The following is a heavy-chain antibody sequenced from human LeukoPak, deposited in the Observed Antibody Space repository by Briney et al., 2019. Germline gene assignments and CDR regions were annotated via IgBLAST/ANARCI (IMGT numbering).Heavy chain of an antibody. CDR3: ARLVPERFFQLNPEGYYDY. V-gene: IGHV4-59*12. CDR2: MDYSGST. Sequence: SETLSLTCTVSGGSISDYYWTWIRQSPGTGLEWIGYMDYSGSTAYNPSLKSRVSMSIDTSKNQFSLKLISVTAADTAVYYCARLVPERFFQLNPEGYYDYWGQGTLVTVSS. CDR1: GGSISDYY. D-gene: IGHD3-3*01. J-gene: IGHJ4*02.